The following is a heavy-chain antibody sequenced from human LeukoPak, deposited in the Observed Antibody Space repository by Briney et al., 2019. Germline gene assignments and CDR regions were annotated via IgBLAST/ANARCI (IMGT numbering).Heavy chain of an antibody. CDR3: ARDPGSGSYYRDAFDI. CDR1: GFTFSSYW. CDR2: IKQDGSEK. J-gene: IGHJ3*02. V-gene: IGHV3-7*01. Sequence: GGSLRLSCAASGFTFSSYWMSWVRQAPGKGLEWVANIKQDGSEKYYVDSVKGRFTISRDNAKNSLYLQMNSLRAEDTAVYYCARDPGSGSYYRDAFDIWGQGTMVTVSS. D-gene: IGHD3-10*01.